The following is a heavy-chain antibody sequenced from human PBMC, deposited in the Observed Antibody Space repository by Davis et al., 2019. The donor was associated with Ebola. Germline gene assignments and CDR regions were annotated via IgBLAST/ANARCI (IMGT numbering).Heavy chain of an antibody. Sequence: ASVPVSCKASGYTFTSYDINWLRQATGQGLAWMGWMNPNSGNKGYAQKFQGRVTITRNTSISTAYMELSSLRSEDTAVYYCARGLPDSSSWFYYYYYGMDVWGQGTTVTVSS. CDR1: GYTFTSYD. CDR2: MNPNSGNK. CDR3: ARGLPDSSSWFYYYYYGMDV. D-gene: IGHD6-13*01. V-gene: IGHV1-8*03. J-gene: IGHJ6*02.